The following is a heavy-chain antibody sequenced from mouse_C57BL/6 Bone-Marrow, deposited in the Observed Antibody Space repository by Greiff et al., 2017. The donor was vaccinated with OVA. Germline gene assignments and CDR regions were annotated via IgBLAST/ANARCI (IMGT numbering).Heavy chain of an antibody. CDR2: ISSGSSTI. Sequence: EVMLVESGGGLVKPGGSLKLSCAASGFTFSDYGMHWVRQAPEQGLAWVAYISSGSSTIYYADTVKGRFTISRDNAKNTLFLQMTSLRSKDTAMYYCARSDYDYFDYWGQGTTLTVSS. CDR1: GFTFSDYG. V-gene: IGHV5-17*01. CDR3: ARSDYDYFDY. D-gene: IGHD2-4*01. J-gene: IGHJ2*01.